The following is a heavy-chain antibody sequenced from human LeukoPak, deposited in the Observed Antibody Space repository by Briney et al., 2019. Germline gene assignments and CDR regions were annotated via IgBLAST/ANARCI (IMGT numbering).Heavy chain of an antibody. CDR2: ISGRGSAI. CDR3: ARSHGDSDFYDY. Sequence: GGSLRLSCAASEFTFSSFDMSWVRQAPGKGLEWISYISGRGSAIYYADSVKGRFTISRDNARNSLSLQMSSLRAEDTAVYYCARSHGDSDFYDYWGRGTLVTVSS. V-gene: IGHV3-48*03. CDR1: EFTFSSFD. J-gene: IGHJ4*02. D-gene: IGHD4-17*01.